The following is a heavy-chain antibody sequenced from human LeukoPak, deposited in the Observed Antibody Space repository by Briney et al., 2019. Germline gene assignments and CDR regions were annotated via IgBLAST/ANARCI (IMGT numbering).Heavy chain of an antibody. CDR2: ISGSGGST. CDR3: AKAPPYGSGMSGVLSCDY. J-gene: IGHJ4*02. CDR1: GFTFSSYA. D-gene: IGHD3-10*01. Sequence: GGSLRPSCAASGFTFSSYAMSWVRQAPGKGLEWVSAISGSGGSTYYADSVKGRFTISRDNSKNTLYLQMNSLRAEDTAVYYCAKAPPYGSGMSGVLSCDYWGQGTLVTVSS. V-gene: IGHV3-23*01.